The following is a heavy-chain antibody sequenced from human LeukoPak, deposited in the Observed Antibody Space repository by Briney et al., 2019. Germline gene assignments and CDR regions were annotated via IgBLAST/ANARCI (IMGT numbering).Heavy chain of an antibody. CDR2: ISYDGSNK. D-gene: IGHD6-19*01. Sequence: PGGSLRLSCAASGFTFSSYAMHWVRQAPGKGLEWVAVISYDGSNKYYADSVKGRFTISRDNSKNTLYLQMSSLRAEDTAVYYCARDLGSGSGWYFYYYGMDVWGQGTTVTVSS. CDR1: GFTFSSYA. V-gene: IGHV3-30*04. J-gene: IGHJ6*02. CDR3: ARDLGSGSGWYFYYYGMDV.